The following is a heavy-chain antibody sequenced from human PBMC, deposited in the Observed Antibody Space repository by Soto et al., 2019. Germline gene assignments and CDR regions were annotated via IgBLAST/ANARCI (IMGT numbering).Heavy chain of an antibody. J-gene: IGHJ4*02. D-gene: IGHD3-16*01. CDR1: GGFISSSSYY. CDR3: ASRGEADIDY. Sequence: QLLESGPGLVKPSETLSLTCTVSGGFISSSSYYWGWIRQPPGKGLEWIGSIYYRGSTYYNPSLKSRVTISVDTSKNQFSLKLSSVTAADTAVYYCASRGEADIDYWGQGTLVTVSS. V-gene: IGHV4-39*01. CDR2: IYYRGST.